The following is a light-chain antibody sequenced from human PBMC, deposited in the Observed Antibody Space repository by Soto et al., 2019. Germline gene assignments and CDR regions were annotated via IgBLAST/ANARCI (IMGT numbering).Light chain of an antibody. CDR2: DVS. J-gene: IGLJ3*02. Sequence: QSVPTQPASVSGSPRQSITISCAGTSADVGAFDYVSWYQHHPGKVPKLMIYDVSDRPSGVSTRFSGSKSANMASLTISGLQPDDEADYYCAAYTTSSTLVFGGGTKVTVL. CDR3: AAYTTSSTLV. CDR1: SADVGAFDY. V-gene: IGLV2-14*03.